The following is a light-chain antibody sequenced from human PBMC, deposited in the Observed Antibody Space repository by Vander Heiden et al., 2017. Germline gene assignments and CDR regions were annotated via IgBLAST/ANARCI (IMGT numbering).Light chain of an antibody. CDR3: QQYNSYPYT. CDR1: QSFDNW. V-gene: IGKV1-5*03. Sequence: DIQMTQSPSTLSASVGDRATLTCRASQSFDNWLAWYQQKPGKAPKLLIYKASRLEGGVPSRFSGSVSGTEFTLTISSLQPDDVATYYCQQYNSYPYTFGQGTKLEIK. J-gene: IGKJ2*01. CDR2: KAS.